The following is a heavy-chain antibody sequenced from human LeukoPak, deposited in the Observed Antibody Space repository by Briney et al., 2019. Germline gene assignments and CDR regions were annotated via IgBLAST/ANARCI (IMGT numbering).Heavy chain of an antibody. J-gene: IGHJ6*03. D-gene: IGHD6-13*01. CDR3: ARLAAAGTKYYYYYMDV. Sequence: GGSLRLSCAASGFTFSSYWMSWVRQAPGKGLEWVSSISSSSSYIYYADSVKGRFTISRDNAKNSLYLQMNSLRAEDTAVYYCARLAAAGTKYYYYYMDVWGKGTTVTVSS. V-gene: IGHV3-21*01. CDR2: ISSSSSYI. CDR1: GFTFSSYW.